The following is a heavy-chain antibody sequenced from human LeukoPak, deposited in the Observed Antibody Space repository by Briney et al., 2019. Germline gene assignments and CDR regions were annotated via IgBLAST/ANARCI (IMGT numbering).Heavy chain of an antibody. D-gene: IGHD1-26*01. CDR1: GFTFSSYS. J-gene: IGHJ4*02. Sequence: GGSLRLSCAASGFTFSSYSMNWVRQAPGKGLEWVSSISSSSSYIYYADSVKGRFTIFRDNAKNSLYLQMNSLRAEDTAVYYCARDARGIGSYGVDYWGQGTLVTVSS. CDR3: ARDARGIGSYGVDY. V-gene: IGHV3-21*01. CDR2: ISSSSSYI.